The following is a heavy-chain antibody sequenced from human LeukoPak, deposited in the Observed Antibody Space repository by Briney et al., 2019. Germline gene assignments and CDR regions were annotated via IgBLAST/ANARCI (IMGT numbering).Heavy chain of an antibody. CDR2: IYHSGTT. J-gene: IGHJ4*02. CDR3: ARNIAGPRQVDY. Sequence: PSETLSLTCTVSGVSISSYYWSWIRQPPGKGLEWIGYIYHSGTTNYNPSLKSRVTISVDTSKSQFSLKLSSVTAADTAIYYCARNIAGPRQVDYWGQGTLVTVSS. CDR1: GVSISSYY. V-gene: IGHV4-59*01. D-gene: IGHD1-26*01.